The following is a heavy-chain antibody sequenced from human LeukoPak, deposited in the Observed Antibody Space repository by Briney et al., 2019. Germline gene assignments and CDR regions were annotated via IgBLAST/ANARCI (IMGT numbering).Heavy chain of an antibody. CDR2: ISSNGGST. V-gene: IGHV3-64D*09. Sequence: GGSLRLSCSASGFTFSNYAMHWVRQAPGKGLEYVSAISSNGGSTYYADSVKGRFTISRDNSKNTLYLQMSSLRAEDTAVYYCVKDRYDFWSGYYGYFDYWGQGTLVTVSS. D-gene: IGHD3-3*01. CDR3: VKDRYDFWSGYYGYFDY. J-gene: IGHJ4*02. CDR1: GFTFSNYA.